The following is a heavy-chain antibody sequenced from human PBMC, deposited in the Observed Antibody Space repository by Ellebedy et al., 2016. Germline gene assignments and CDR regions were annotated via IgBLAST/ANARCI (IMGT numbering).Heavy chain of an antibody. V-gene: IGHV3-33*08. Sequence: GESLKISXAASGFTFSSYSMNWVRQAPGKGLEWVAVIWYDGSNKYYADSVKGRFTISRDNSKNTLYLQMNSLRAEDTAVYYCARGAPGGYNLRGLGYWGQGTLVTVSS. CDR2: IWYDGSNK. CDR1: GFTFSSYS. CDR3: ARGAPGGYNLRGLGY. J-gene: IGHJ4*02. D-gene: IGHD5-24*01.